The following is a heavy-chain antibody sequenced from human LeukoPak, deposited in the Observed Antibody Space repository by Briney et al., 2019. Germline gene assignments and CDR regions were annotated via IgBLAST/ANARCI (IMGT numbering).Heavy chain of an antibody. J-gene: IGHJ4*02. D-gene: IGHD2/OR15-2a*01. CDR1: GGSISSTTSY. Sequence: TSETLSLTCTASGGSISSTTSYWGWIRQPPGKGLEWIGSVYYSGDTYHSPSLESRVTMSADTSRNQFSLKLSSCARGGGGYYRNYFDSWGQGMLVTVSS. V-gene: IGHV4-39*07. CDR2: VYYSGDT. CDR3: YFDS.